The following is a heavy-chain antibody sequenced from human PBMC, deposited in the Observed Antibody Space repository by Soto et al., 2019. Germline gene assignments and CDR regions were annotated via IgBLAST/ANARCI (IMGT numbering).Heavy chain of an antibody. D-gene: IGHD2-15*01. CDR1: GGTFSSYA. J-gene: IGHJ4*01. Sequence: SVKVSCKASGGTFSSYAISWVRQAPGQGLEWMGGIIPIFGTANYAQKFQGRVTITADESTSTAYMELSSLRSEDTAVYYCARGLAPIGYCSGGSCYPTNFDYWG. CDR3: ARGLAPIGYCSGGSCYPTNFDY. V-gene: IGHV1-69*13. CDR2: IIPIFGTA.